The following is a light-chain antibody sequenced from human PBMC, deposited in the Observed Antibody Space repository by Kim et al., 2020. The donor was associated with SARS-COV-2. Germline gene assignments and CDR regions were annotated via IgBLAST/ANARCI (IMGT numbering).Light chain of an antibody. CDR1: SGNIADNY. Sequence: GKTVALSCTRSSGNIADNYVQWHQQRPGSAPTTVIDEDNQRPSGVPDRFSGAIDSSSKSANLTISGLKTEDEADYYCQSYDSTNVVFGGGTQLTVL. CDR2: EDN. J-gene: IGLJ2*01. CDR3: QSYDSTNVV. V-gene: IGLV6-57*03.